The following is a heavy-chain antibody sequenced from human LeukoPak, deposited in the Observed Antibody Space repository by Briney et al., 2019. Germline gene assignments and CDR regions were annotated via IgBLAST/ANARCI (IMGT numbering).Heavy chain of an antibody. CDR2: IFYSGVST. V-gene: IGHV3-66*01. J-gene: IGHJ4*02. D-gene: IGHD3-22*01. CDR1: GFTFSSYD. CDR3: ARDYDRALYY. Sequence: GGSLRLSCAASGFTFSSYDMHWVRQAPGKGLEWVAVIFYSGVSTYYADSVKGRFTISRDNSKNTLYLQMNSLRAEDTAVYYCARDYDRALYYWGQGTLVTVSS.